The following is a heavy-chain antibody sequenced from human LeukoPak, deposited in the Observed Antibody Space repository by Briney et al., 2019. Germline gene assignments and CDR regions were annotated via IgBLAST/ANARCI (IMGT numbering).Heavy chain of an antibody. V-gene: IGHV4-34*01. D-gene: IGHD6-13*01. CDR1: GGSFSGYY. CDR2: INHSGST. CDR3: ARGLKYSSKLGAFDI. Sequence: PSGTLSLTCAVYGGSFSGYYWSWIRQPPGKGLEWIGEINHSGSTNYNPSLKSRVTISVDTSKNQFSLKLSSVTAADTAVYYCARGLKYSSKLGAFDIWGQGTMVTVSS. J-gene: IGHJ3*02.